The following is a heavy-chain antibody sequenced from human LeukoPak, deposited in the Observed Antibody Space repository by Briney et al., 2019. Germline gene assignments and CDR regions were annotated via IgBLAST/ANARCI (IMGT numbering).Heavy chain of an antibody. Sequence: ASVKVSCKASGYTFTSYGISWVRQAPGQGLEWMGWISAYNGNTNYAQKLQGRVTMTTDTSTSTAYMELRSLRSDDTAVYYCARDLADILTGYYNRHDAFDIWGQGTMVTVSS. D-gene: IGHD3-9*01. CDR1: GYTFTSYG. CDR3: ARDLADILTGYYNRHDAFDI. J-gene: IGHJ3*02. CDR2: ISAYNGNT. V-gene: IGHV1-18*01.